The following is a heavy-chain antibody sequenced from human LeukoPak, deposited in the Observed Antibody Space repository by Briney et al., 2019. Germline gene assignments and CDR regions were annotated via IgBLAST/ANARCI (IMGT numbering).Heavy chain of an antibody. V-gene: IGHV4-59*01. CDR1: GGSIISYY. CDR3: TRSFPGIEGAADF. D-gene: IGHD3-10*01. Sequence: SETLSLTCTVSGGSIISYYWSWIRQSPQKGLEWIAYIHSSGKTNYNPSLKSRVTISVDTSKNQFSLKVTSMTAADTGVYYCTRSFPGIEGAADFWGQGTLVTVSS. J-gene: IGHJ4*02. CDR2: IHSSGKT.